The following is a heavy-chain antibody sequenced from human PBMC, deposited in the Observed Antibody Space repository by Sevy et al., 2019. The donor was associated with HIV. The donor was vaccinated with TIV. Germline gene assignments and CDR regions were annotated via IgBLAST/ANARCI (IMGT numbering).Heavy chain of an antibody. CDR2: IRSIAYGGTT. CDR1: GFTFGDYA. J-gene: IGHJ4*02. D-gene: IGHD3-22*01. Sequence: GESLKISCTASGFTFGDYAMSWVRQAPGKGLEWVGFIRSIAYGGTTEYAASVKGRFTISRDDSKSIAYLQMNSLKTEDTAVYYCTGSGSGYSANFDYWGQGTLVTVSS. V-gene: IGHV3-49*04. CDR3: TGSGSGYSANFDY.